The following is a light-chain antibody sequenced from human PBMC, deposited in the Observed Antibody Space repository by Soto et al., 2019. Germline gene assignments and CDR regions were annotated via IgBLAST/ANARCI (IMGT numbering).Light chain of an antibody. J-gene: IGKJ4*01. CDR1: QSISSRY. Sequence: ELVLPQSQDTLSLYQGARAALSCRASQSISSRYLVWYQQKPGQAPRLLIYGASNRATGAPDRFSGGGSATDFTPTISRLDPEDSAVYYCQLYGSSLTFGGVTKVDIK. CDR2: GAS. CDR3: QLYGSSLT. V-gene: IGKV3-20*01.